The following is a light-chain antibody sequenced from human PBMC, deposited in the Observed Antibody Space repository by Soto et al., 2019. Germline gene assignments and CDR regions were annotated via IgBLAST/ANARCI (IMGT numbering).Light chain of an antibody. CDR3: QQGNNWPIFT. Sequence: EIVLTQSPGTLSLSPGERATLSCRASQSVSSSFLAWYQQKPGQAPRLLMYGASNRATGIPARFSGSGSRTDFTLTISSLEPEDFAVYYCQQGNNWPIFTFGPGTKVDIK. CDR2: GAS. J-gene: IGKJ3*01. CDR1: QSVSSSF. V-gene: IGKV3D-20*02.